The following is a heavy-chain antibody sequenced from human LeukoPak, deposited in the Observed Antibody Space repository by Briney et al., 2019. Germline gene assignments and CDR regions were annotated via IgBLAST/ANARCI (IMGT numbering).Heavy chain of an antibody. J-gene: IGHJ3*02. CDR2: INPSGGST. V-gene: IGHV1-46*01. D-gene: IGHD3-10*01. CDR1: GYTFTSYY. Sequence: ASVKVSCKASGYTFTSYYMHWVRQAPGQGLEWMRIINPSGGSTSYAQKFQGRVTMTRDMSTSTVYMELSSLRSEDTAVYYCARSDYYGSGSPGAFDIWGQGTMVTVSS. CDR3: ARSDYYGSGSPGAFDI.